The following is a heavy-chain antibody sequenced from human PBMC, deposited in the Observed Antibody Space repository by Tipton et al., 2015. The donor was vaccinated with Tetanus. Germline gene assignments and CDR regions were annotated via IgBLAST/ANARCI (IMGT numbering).Heavy chain of an antibody. CDR3: ARDDSSGYYSRSYP. CDR2: IIPILGIA. J-gene: IGHJ5*02. D-gene: IGHD3-22*01. V-gene: IGHV1-69*04. CDR1: GGTFSSYA. Sequence: QSGAEVKKPGSSVKVSCKASGGTFSSYAISWVRQAPGQGLEWMGRIIPILGIANYAQKFQGRVTITADKSTSTAYMELSSLRSEDTAVYYCARDDSSGYYSRSYPWGQGTLVTVSS.